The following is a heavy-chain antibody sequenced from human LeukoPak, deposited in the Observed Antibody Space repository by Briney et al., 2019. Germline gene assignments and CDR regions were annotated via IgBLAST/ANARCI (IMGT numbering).Heavy chain of an antibody. Sequence: GGSLRLSCAASGFTFSTYAMSWVRQAPGKGLEWVSTISGSGDRTYYADSVKGRFTISRDNSKNTLYLQMNSLRAEDTAVYYCAKDTRFYSDAFDIWGQGTMVTVSS. J-gene: IGHJ3*02. V-gene: IGHV3-23*01. CDR2: ISGSGDRT. D-gene: IGHD2-15*01. CDR3: AKDTRFYSDAFDI. CDR1: GFTFSTYA.